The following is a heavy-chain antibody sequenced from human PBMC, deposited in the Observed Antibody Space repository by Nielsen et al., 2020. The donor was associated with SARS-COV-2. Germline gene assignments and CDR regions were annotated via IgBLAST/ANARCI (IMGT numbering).Heavy chain of an antibody. CDR3: ARQGRYGSGRVVDV. D-gene: IGHD3-10*01. V-gene: IGHV4-39*01. J-gene: IGHJ6*02. CDR2: IYYSGST. Sequence: SETLSLTCTVSGGSISSSSYYWGWIRQPPGKGLEWIGSIYYSGSTYYNPSLKSRVTISVDTSKNQFSLKLSSVTAADTAVYYCARQGRYGSGRVVDVWGQGTTVTVSS. CDR1: GGSISSSSYY.